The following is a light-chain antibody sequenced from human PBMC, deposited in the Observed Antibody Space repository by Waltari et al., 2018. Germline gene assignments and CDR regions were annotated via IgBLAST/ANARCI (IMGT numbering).Light chain of an antibody. CDR3: QHHVRLPAT. CDR1: QSVSRY. CDR2: AAS. J-gene: IGKJ1*01. Sequence: EIVLTQSPSTLSLSPGERATLSCRASQSVSRYLAWYQQKPGQAPRLLIYAASTRATGIPDRFSGSGSGTDFSLTISRLEPEDFAVYFCQHHVRLPATFGQGTKVEIK. V-gene: IGKV3-20*01.